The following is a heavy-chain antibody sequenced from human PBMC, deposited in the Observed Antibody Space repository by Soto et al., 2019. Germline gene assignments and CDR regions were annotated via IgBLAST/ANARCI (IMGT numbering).Heavy chain of an antibody. Sequence: PGGSLRLSCAASGFTFSSYGMHWVRQAPGKGLEWVAVISYDGSNKYYADSVKGRFTISRDNSKNTLYLQMNSLRAEDTAVYYCAKVYSSRGHYFDYWGQGTLVTVSS. CDR1: GFTFSSYG. V-gene: IGHV3-30*18. CDR3: AKVYSSRGHYFDY. J-gene: IGHJ4*02. D-gene: IGHD6-13*01. CDR2: ISYDGSNK.